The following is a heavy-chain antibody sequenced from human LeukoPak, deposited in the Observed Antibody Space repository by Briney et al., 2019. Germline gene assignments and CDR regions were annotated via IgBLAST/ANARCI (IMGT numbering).Heavy chain of an antibody. V-gene: IGHV3-23*01. CDR1: GFTFNICA. CDR3: ANNWNCDH. D-gene: IGHD1-1*01. CDR2: ISHSGDNI. J-gene: IGHJ5*02. Sequence: GGSLRLSCAASGFTFNICAMSWVRQAPGRGLEWVSSISHSGDNIYYSDSVKGRFTVSRDNSKNTVYLQMNSLTAEDTAVYYCANNWNCDHWGQGTLVTVSS.